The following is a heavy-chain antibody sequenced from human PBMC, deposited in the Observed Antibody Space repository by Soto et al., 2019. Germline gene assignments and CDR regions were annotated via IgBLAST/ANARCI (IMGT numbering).Heavy chain of an antibody. CDR2: IIPMMGTA. CDR3: ARDRRTGYSYGYGYFDY. CDR1: GGTFSSYT. J-gene: IGHJ4*02. D-gene: IGHD5-18*01. Sequence: QVQLVQSGAEVKKPGSSVKVSCKASGGTFSSYTISWVRQAPGQGLEWIGGIIPMMGTANDAQKFQGRVTITADESTSTVYMELSSLRSEDTAVYYCARDRRTGYSYGYGYFDYWGQGTLVTVSS. V-gene: IGHV1-69*12.